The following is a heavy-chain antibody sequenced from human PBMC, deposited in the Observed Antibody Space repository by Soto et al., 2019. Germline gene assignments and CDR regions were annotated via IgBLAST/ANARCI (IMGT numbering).Heavy chain of an antibody. CDR1: GFTFSIYA. CDR2: ISGSGGST. Sequence: PGGSLRLSCAASGFTFSIYAMSWARQAPGKGLEWVSAISGSGGSTYYADSVKGRFTISRDNSKNTLYLQMNSLRAEDTATYYSAHRRSSSWAFDYWGQGTLVTVSS. V-gene: IGHV3-23*01. D-gene: IGHD6-13*01. CDR3: AHRRSSSWAFDY. J-gene: IGHJ4*02.